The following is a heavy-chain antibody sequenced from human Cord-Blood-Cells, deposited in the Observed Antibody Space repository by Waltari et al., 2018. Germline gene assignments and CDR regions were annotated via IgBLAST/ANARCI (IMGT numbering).Heavy chain of an antibody. J-gene: IGHJ6*02. CDR3: AREWAAAGTGYYYGMDV. V-gene: IGHV1-69*01. CDR1: GGTFSSYP. Sequence: QVQLVQSGAEVKKPGSAVKVSCKASGGTFSSYPISWVRQAPGQGLEWMGGIIPIFGTANYAQKFQGRGTITADESTSTAYMELSSLRSEDTAVYYCAREWAAAGTGYYYGMDVWGQGTTVTVSS. D-gene: IGHD6-13*01. CDR2: IIPIFGTA.